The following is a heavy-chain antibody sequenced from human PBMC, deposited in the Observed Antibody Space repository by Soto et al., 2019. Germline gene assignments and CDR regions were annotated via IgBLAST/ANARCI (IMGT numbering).Heavy chain of an antibody. CDR2: IYYSGST. Sequence: SETLSLTCSVSGCTINSRFHYWGWIRQPPGKGLEWIGSIYYSGSTFYNPSLRSRVTISVDTSKTQFSLNLTSVTAADTAVYFCARQVQDFSGPGSYYFDSWGQGTLVTVSS. CDR1: GCTINSRFHY. D-gene: IGHD3-10*01. CDR3: ARQVQDFSGPGSYYFDS. J-gene: IGHJ4*02. V-gene: IGHV4-39*01.